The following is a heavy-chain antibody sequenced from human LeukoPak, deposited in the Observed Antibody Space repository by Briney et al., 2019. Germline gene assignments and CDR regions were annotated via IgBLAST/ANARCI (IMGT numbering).Heavy chain of an antibody. CDR1: GGTFSSYA. Sequence: GSSVKVSCKASGGTFSSYAISWVRQAPGQGLEWMGRIIPILGIANYAQKFQGRVTITADKSTSTAYMELSSLRPEDTAVYYCARRHDYGGKGPSGRDWYFDLWGRGTLVTVSS. J-gene: IGHJ2*01. CDR3: ARRHDYGGKGPSGRDWYFDL. V-gene: IGHV1-69*04. CDR2: IIPILGIA. D-gene: IGHD4-23*01.